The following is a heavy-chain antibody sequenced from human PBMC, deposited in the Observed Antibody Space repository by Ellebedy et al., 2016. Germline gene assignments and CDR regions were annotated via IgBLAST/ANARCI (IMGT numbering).Heavy chain of an antibody. J-gene: IGHJ3*02. Sequence: GESLKISCKGSGYNFNSYWIGWVRRMPGKGLEWIGIIYPGDSDTRYRTSFQGQVTMSADKSISTAYLQWRSLKASDTAIYYCARSYCGGDCVDGFDIWGQGTMVTVSS. D-gene: IGHD2-21*02. CDR2: IYPGDSDT. CDR3: ARSYCGGDCVDGFDI. V-gene: IGHV5-51*01. CDR1: GYNFNSYW.